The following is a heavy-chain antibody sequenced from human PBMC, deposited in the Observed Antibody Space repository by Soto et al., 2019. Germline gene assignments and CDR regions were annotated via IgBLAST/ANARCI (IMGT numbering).Heavy chain of an antibody. CDR1: GFSFSRHS. D-gene: IGHD3-10*01. Sequence: PGGSLRLSCAASGFSFSRHSMNWVRQAPGKGLEWVSSISPTSEYIYHADSVKGRFTISRDNAKNSLYLQMDSLRADDTAVYYCARKNYYADSRFYDHWGQGA. CDR3: ARKNYYADSRFYDH. CDR2: ISPTSEYI. J-gene: IGHJ5*02. V-gene: IGHV3-21*01.